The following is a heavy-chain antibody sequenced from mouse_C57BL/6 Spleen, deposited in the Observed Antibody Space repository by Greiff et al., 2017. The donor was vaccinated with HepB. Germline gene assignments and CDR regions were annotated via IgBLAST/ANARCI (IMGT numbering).Heavy chain of an antibody. V-gene: IGHV1-64*01. J-gene: IGHJ2*01. D-gene: IGHD1-1*01. Sequence: VQLQQPGAELVKPGASVKLSCKASGYTFTSYWIHWVKQRPGQGLEWIGMIHPNSGSTNYNEKFKSKATLTVDKSSSTAYMQLSSLTSEDSAVYYCARSEVDYFDYWGQGTTLTVSS. CDR2: IHPNSGST. CDR1: GYTFTSYW. CDR3: ARSEVDYFDY.